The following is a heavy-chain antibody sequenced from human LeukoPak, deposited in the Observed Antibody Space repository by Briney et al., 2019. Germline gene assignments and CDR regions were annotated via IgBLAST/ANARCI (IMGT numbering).Heavy chain of an antibody. CDR3: ARDTYYYDSSGYYDYGMDV. CDR2: IYYSGST. CDR1: GGSISSYY. D-gene: IGHD3-22*01. Sequence: PSETLSLTCTVSGGSISSYYWSWIRQPPGKGLEWIGYIYYSGSTNYNPSLKSRVTISVDTSKNQFSLKLSSVTAADTAVYYCARDTYYYDSSGYYDYGMDVWGQGTTVTVSS. V-gene: IGHV4-59*01. J-gene: IGHJ6*02.